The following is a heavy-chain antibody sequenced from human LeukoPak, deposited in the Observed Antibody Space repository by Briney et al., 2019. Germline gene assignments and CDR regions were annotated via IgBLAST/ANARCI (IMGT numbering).Heavy chain of an antibody. J-gene: IGHJ4*02. CDR3: ATSEGY. CDR2: IYYSGST. Sequence: SETLSLTCTVSGDSISTSNSYWGWIRQPPGKGLEWIGSIYYSGSTYYNPSLKSRVTISVDTSKNQFSLKLSSVTAADTAVYYCATSEGYWGQGTLVTVSS. V-gene: IGHV4-39*07. CDR1: GDSISTSNSY.